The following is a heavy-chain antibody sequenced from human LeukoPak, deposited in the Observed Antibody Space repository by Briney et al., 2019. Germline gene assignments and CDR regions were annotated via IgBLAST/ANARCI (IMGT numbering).Heavy chain of an antibody. CDR3: ASTITMSDYYYGMDV. V-gene: IGHV5-51*01. CDR1: GYSFTSYW. J-gene: IGHJ6*02. CDR2: IYPGDSHT. Sequence: GECLKISCKGSGYSFTSYWIGWVRQMPGKGLEWMGIIYPGDSHTRYSPSFLGQVPISADKSISTAYLQWSSLKASDTAMYYCASTITMSDYYYGMDVWGQGTTVTVSS. D-gene: IGHD3-22*01.